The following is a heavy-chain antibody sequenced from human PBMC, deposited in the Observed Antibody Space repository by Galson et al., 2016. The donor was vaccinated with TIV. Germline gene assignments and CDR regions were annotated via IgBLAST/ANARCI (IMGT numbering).Heavy chain of an antibody. J-gene: IGHJ4*02. V-gene: IGHV4-39*01. CDR1: GDSITSTYYY. D-gene: IGHD3-22*01. CDR2: LYYSGST. Sequence: SETLSLTCSVSGDSITSTYYYWGWIRQPPGKGLEWIGSLYYSGSTYYNPSLKSRVTISVDTSKNQFSLSLSSVPAADTAVFYCARQRLTMISRFESWGQGTQVTVSS. CDR3: ARQRLTMISRFES.